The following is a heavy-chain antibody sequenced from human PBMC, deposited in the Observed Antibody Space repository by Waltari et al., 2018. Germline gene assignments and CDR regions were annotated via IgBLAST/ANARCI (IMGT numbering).Heavy chain of an antibody. V-gene: IGHV4-59*01. J-gene: IGHJ6*03. Sequence: QVQLQESGPGLVKPSETLSLTCTVSGGSISSYYWSWIRQPPGKGLEWIGYIYYSGSTNYNPSLKSRVTISVDTSKNQFSLKLSSVTAADTAVYYCARTVPPAYYMDVWGKGTTVTVSS. D-gene: IGHD4-4*01. CDR1: GGSISSYY. CDR2: IYYSGST. CDR3: ARTVPPAYYMDV.